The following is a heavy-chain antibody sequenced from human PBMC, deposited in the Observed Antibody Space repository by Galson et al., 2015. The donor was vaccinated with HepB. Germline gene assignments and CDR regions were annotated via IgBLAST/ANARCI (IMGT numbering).Heavy chain of an antibody. CDR2: INYNGIT. V-gene: IGHV4-34*01. Sequence: ETLSLTCAVYGGSFSGYHWTWIRQPPGKGPEWIGEINYNGITNYSPSLKSRVSISGDTSKNQFSLRLSSVTAADTAVYYCARHVVKGGSGWYGHYYGMDVWGQGTTVTVSS. CDR3: ARHVVKGGSGWYGHYYGMDV. J-gene: IGHJ6*02. CDR1: GGSFSGYH. D-gene: IGHD6-19*01.